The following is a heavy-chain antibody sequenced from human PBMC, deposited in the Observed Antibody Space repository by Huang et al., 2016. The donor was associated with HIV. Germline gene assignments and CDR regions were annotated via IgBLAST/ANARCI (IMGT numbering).Heavy chain of an antibody. D-gene: IGHD3-9*01. Sequence: EVRFQESGGGQVQPGGSLKLSCVAFGFPFLDFWMHWARPVPGAGGGQICVCCSTGAAKGRGEGCVGVAGSNCVGTYIDYADAGGGGFVVSRNNARDILSLEMSSLRPEDTGVYFCAVGGRTASYFHFDPRGQGIPVIV. J-gene: IGHJ5*02. CDR1: GFPFLDFW. V-gene: IGHV3-74*01. CDR3: AVGGRTASYFHFDP. CDR2: SNCVGTYI.